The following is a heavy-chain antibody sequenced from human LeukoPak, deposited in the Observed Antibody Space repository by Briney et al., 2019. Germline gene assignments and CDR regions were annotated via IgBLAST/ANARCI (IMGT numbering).Heavy chain of an antibody. V-gene: IGHV1-46*01. CDR1: GYTFTSYY. Sequence: ASVKVSCKASGYTFTSYYMHWVRQAPGQGLGWVGIINPSDSITTYAQKFQGRVTMTRDTSTSTVYMELSSLRSEDSAMYYCARGYPLDWNYFDYWGQGTLVTVSS. J-gene: IGHJ4*02. D-gene: IGHD3/OR15-3a*01. CDR2: INPSDSIT. CDR3: ARGYPLDWNYFDY.